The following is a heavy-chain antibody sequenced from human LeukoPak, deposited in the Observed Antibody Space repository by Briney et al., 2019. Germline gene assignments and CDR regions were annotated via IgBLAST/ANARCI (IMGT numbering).Heavy chain of an antibody. V-gene: IGHV3-23*01. Sequence: TGGSLRLSCAASGFTFTGHTMPWLRQAPGKGLEWVSIIGGRDDRTYYADSVKGRFTISRDNSKNILYLQMNSLRAEDTAVYYCAKDPNPFYDFWSGYKWGQGTLVTVSS. J-gene: IGHJ4*02. CDR3: AKDPNPFYDFWSGYK. D-gene: IGHD3-3*01. CDR2: IGGRDDRT. CDR1: GFTFTGHT.